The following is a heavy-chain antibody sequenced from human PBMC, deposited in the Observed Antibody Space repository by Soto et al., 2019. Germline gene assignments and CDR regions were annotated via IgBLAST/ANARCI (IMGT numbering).Heavy chain of an antibody. Sequence: SETLSLTCTVSGGSISSGGYYWSWIRQHPGKGLEWIGYIYYSGSTYYNPSLKSRVTISVDTSKNQFSLKLSSVTAADTAVYYCARGPAAAGTDYYYGMDVWGQGTTVTVSS. V-gene: IGHV4-31*03. J-gene: IGHJ6*02. D-gene: IGHD6-13*01. CDR1: GGSISSGGYY. CDR2: IYYSGST. CDR3: ARGPAAAGTDYYYGMDV.